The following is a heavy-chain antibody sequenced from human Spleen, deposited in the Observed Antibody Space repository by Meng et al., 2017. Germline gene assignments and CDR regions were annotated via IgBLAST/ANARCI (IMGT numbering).Heavy chain of an antibody. D-gene: IGHD3-22*01. CDR3: AATTYYYDSSGYNYYYGMDV. CDR2: IYYSGST. J-gene: IGHJ6*02. CDR1: GGSISSGGYY. V-gene: IGHV4-31*03. Sequence: LRLSCTVSGGSISSGGYYWSWIRQHPGKGLEWIGYIYYSGSTYYNPSLKSRVTISVDTSKNQFSLKLSSVTAADTAVYYCAATTYYYDSSGYNYYYGMDVWGQGTTVTVSS.